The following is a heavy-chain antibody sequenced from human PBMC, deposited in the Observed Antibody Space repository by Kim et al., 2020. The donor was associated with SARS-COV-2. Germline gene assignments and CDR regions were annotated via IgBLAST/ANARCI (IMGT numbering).Heavy chain of an antibody. V-gene: IGHV3-15*01. Sequence: APVKGRFTISRDDSKTTLYLQMNSLKTEDTAVYYCTTSMVRGVIDRALDYWGQGTLVTVSS. J-gene: IGHJ4*02. D-gene: IGHD3-10*01. CDR3: TTSMVRGVIDRALDY.